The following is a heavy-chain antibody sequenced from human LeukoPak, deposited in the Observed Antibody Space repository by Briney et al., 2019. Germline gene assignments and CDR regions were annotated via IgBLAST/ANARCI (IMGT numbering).Heavy chain of an antibody. CDR2: IYYSGST. V-gene: IGHV4-31*03. D-gene: IGHD6-6*01. Sequence: SETLSLTGTVSGGSISSGGYYWSWIRQHPGKGLEWLGYIYYSGSTYYNPSLKSRVTISVDTSKNQFSLKLSSVTAADTAVYYCARDGGRSSSSFRGAFDYWGQGTLVTVSS. CDR1: GGSISSGGYY. J-gene: IGHJ4*02. CDR3: ARDGGRSSSSFRGAFDY.